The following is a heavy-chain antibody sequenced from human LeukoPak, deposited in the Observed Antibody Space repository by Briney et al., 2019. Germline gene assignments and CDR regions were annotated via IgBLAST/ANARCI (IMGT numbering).Heavy chain of an antibody. V-gene: IGHV4-39*07. CDR1: GGSISSSSYY. D-gene: IGHD5-18*01. J-gene: IGHJ4*02. Sequence: PSETLSLTCTVSGGSISSSSYYWGWIRQPPGKGLEWIGSIYYSGSAYYNPSLKSRVTISVDTSKNQFSLKLSSVTAADTAVYYCAREHHDYTAMDFDYWGQGTLVTVSS. CDR2: IYYSGSA. CDR3: AREHHDYTAMDFDY.